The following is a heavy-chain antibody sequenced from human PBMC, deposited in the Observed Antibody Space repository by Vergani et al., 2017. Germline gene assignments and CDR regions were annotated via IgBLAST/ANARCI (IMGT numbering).Heavy chain of an antibody. J-gene: IGHJ3*01. CDR3: VHRLGYFDWDGAFDV. CDR2: VYWNDDE. Sequence: QITLRESGPTLMKPTQTLTLTCTFSGFSLTTGGEGMGWIRQPPGRALEWLAFVYWNDDERYSPSLKSRVTITKDTSKNEVILTMATMDPVDTATYYCVHRLGYFDWDGAFDVWGPGTMVTVSS. D-gene: IGHD3-9*01. CDR1: GFSLTTGGEG. V-gene: IGHV2-5*01.